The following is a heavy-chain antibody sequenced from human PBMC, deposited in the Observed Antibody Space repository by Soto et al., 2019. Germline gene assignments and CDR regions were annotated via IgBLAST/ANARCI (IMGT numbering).Heavy chain of an antibody. CDR3: ARGGVSTRTFDY. D-gene: IGHD3-3*01. V-gene: IGHV5-51*01. Sequence: GESLKISCKGSGYNFAGYWIAWVRQMPGKGLELMGIIYPSDSDTRYRPSFQGQVTISADKSISSAYLQWSSLRASDTAMYYCARGGVSTRTFDYWGQGTPVTV. CDR2: IYPSDSDT. CDR1: GYNFAGYW. J-gene: IGHJ4*02.